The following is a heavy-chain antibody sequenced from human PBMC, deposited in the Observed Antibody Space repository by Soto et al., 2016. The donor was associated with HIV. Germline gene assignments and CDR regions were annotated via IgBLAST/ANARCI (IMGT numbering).Heavy chain of an antibody. J-gene: IGHJ3*02. CDR1: ADSFSGYY. Sequence: QVQLQQWGTGLLKPSETLSLTCAVYADSFSGYYWSWIRQPPGKGLEWVGDIDHTGSTNYSPSLKSRVTISADTSKNQFSLKLNSVTVADTAMYYCARVGTTVRGIIDAFDIWAKGQWPSSLQ. CDR3: ARVGTTVRGIIDAFDI. V-gene: IGHV4-34*01. CDR2: IDHTGST. D-gene: IGHD3-10*01.